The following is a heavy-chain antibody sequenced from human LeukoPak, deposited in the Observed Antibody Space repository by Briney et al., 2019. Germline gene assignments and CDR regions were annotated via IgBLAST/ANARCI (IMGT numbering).Heavy chain of an antibody. CDR2: ISSSSSTI. J-gene: IGHJ3*02. CDR1: GFTFSSYS. D-gene: IGHD3-22*01. V-gene: IGHV3-48*04. CDR3: ARDREGYYDRTDAFDI. Sequence: PGGSLRLSCAASGFTFSSYSMNWVRQAPGKGLEWVSYISSSSSTIYYADSVKGRFTISRDNAKNSLYLQMNSLRAEDTAVYYCARDREGYYDRTDAFDIWGQGTMVTVSS.